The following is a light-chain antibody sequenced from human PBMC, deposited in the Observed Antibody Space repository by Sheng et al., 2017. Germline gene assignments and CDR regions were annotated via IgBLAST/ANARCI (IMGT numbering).Light chain of an antibody. Sequence: DIQMTQSPSSLSASVGDRVTITCRTSQSSSGYINWYQHKPGKAPKILISATYTLHSGVPSRFSGSGSGTEFILTIDNLQPEDFAVYYCQQGYGVPLTFGPSDRKWISN. CDR3: QQGYGVPLT. CDR1: QSSSGY. CDR2: ATY. V-gene: IGKV1-39*01. J-gene: IGKJ3*01.